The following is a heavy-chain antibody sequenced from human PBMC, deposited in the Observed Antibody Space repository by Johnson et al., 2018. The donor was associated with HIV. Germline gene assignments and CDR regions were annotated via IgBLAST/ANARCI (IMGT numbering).Heavy chain of an antibody. J-gene: IGHJ3*02. Sequence: QVQLVESGGGVVQPGRSLRLSCAASGFTFSSYAMLWVRQAPGKGLEWVAVISYDGSNKYYADSVKGRFTISRDNSKNTLYLQMNSLRAEDTAVYYCARASDAFDIWGQGTMVTVSS. CDR1: GFTFSSYA. V-gene: IGHV3-30*04. CDR2: ISYDGSNK. CDR3: ARASDAFDI.